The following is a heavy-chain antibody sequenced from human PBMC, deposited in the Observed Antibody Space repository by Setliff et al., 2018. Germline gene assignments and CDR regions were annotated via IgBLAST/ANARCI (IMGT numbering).Heavy chain of an antibody. CDR3: ARGLEGEDYFYYMDV. V-gene: IGHV4-4*02. D-gene: IGHD2-21*01. Sequence: SETLSLTCTVSGGSISSSNWWTWVRQPPGKGLEWIGEIYHSGSINYNPSLKSRVAMSVDKSKNQFSLKLTSVTAADTAVYYCARGLEGEDYFYYMDVWGKGNTVTVSS. CDR2: IYHSGSI. J-gene: IGHJ6*03. CDR1: GGSISSSNW.